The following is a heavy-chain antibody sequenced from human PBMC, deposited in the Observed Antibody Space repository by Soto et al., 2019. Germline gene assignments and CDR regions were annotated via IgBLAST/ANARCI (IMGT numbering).Heavy chain of an antibody. CDR2: IGTSSSNI. D-gene: IGHD2-8*01. J-gene: IGHJ4*02. V-gene: IGHV3-48*01. CDR3: ASEMGSPPARGLDY. CDR1: GFTFSSHN. Sequence: EVQLVESGGGLVQPGGSLRLSCAASGFTFSSHNMNWVRQAPGKGLEWVSYIGTSSSNIYYADSVRGRFTISRDNAQNSLYLQMNSLRAEDTAVYYCASEMGSPPARGLDYWGQGTLVTVSS.